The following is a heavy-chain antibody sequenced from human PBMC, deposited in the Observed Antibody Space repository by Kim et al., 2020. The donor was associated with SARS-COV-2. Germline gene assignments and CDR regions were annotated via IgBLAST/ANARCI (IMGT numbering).Heavy chain of an antibody. D-gene: IGHD5-18*01. J-gene: IGHJ4*02. CDR2: ISRDGTI. Sequence: GGSLRLSCAVSGNAVTNIYISWIRQAPGKGLEWVSLISRDGTIHYADSVKGRFTLSRDSPNNMVYLQMNSLSPDDTALYYCTTSGYSYALGYWGQGNLVT. CDR3: TTSGYSYALGY. V-gene: IGHV3-53*01. CDR1: GNAVTNIY.